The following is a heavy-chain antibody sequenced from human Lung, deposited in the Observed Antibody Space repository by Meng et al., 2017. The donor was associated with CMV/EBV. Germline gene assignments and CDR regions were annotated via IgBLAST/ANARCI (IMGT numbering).Heavy chain of an antibody. Sequence: GESXKISCKGSGYNFANYWTAWFRQMPGKGLEWMGIIYPGDSDTRYSPSFQGQVTISADKSISTAYLQWSSLKASDTAMYYCASQIMAAVRGVFDCWGQGXLVTVSS. J-gene: IGHJ4*02. CDR1: GYNFANYW. D-gene: IGHD3-10*01. CDR2: IYPGDSDT. V-gene: IGHV5-51*01. CDR3: ASQIMAAVRGVFDC.